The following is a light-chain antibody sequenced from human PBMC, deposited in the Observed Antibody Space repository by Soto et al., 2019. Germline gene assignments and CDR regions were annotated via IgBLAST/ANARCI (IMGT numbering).Light chain of an antibody. Sequence: MQMTQSPSTPSVSLGDRAGITWPDSQTISSWLAWYQQKPGKAPKLLIYKASTLKSGVPSRFSVSGSGTEFTLTISRLKNDDFATYYGQHSNSYSEAFGQGTKVDIK. J-gene: IGKJ1*01. CDR1: QTISSW. CDR2: KAS. CDR3: QHSNSYSEA. V-gene: IGKV1-5*03.